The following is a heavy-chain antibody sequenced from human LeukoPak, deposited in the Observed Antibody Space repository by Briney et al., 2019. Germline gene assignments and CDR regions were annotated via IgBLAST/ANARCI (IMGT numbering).Heavy chain of an antibody. J-gene: IGHJ4*02. D-gene: IGHD6-13*01. Sequence: SETLSLTCTVSGGSISSSSYYWGWIRQPPGKGLEWIGEINHSGSSNYNPSLKSRVTISVDTSKNQFSLKLSSVTAADTAVYYCARSGTYQHSSSYDYWGQGSMVTVSS. V-gene: IGHV4-39*07. CDR1: GGSISSSSYY. CDR3: ARSGTYQHSSSYDY. CDR2: INHSGSS.